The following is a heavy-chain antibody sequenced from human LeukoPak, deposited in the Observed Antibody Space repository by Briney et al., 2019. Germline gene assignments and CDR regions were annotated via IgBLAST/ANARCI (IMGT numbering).Heavy chain of an antibody. Sequence: ASVKVSCKASGYTVTSYGISWVRQAPGQGLEWMGWISAYNGNTNYAQKLQGRVTMTTDTSTSTAYMELRSLRSDDTAVYYCARDLNSGSYYGKVYWGQGTLVTVSS. J-gene: IGHJ4*02. D-gene: IGHD1-26*01. CDR3: ARDLNSGSYYGKVY. CDR2: ISAYNGNT. CDR1: GYTVTSYG. V-gene: IGHV1-18*01.